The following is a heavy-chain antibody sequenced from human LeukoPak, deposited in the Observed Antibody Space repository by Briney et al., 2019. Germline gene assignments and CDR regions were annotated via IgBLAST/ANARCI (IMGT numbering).Heavy chain of an antibody. D-gene: IGHD6-19*01. Sequence: ASVKVSCKASGYTFTSYGISWVRQAPGQGLEWMGWISAYNGNTNYAQKLQGRVTMTTGTSTSTAYMELRSLRSDDTAVYYCASPSWYSSGWTYYYGMDVWGQGTTVTVSS. CDR2: ISAYNGNT. CDR1: GYTFTSYG. V-gene: IGHV1-18*01. CDR3: ASPSWYSSGWTYYYGMDV. J-gene: IGHJ6*02.